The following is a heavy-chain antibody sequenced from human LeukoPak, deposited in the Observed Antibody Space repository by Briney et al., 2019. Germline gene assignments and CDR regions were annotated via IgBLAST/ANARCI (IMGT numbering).Heavy chain of an antibody. CDR3: ARAVGPFDY. CDR1: GFTFSVYG. Sequence: PGGSLRPSCAASGFTFSVYGMHWVRQAPGKGLEWVAVIWHDGTHKFYADSVKGRFTISRDNSDDTLYLQMNSLRAEDTAVYYCARAVGPFDYWGQGTLVTVSS. CDR2: IWHDGTHK. V-gene: IGHV3-33*01. D-gene: IGHD6-19*01. J-gene: IGHJ4*02.